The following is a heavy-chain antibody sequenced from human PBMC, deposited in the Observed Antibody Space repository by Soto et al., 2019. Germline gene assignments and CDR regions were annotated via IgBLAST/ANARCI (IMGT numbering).Heavy chain of an antibody. CDR2: ISSGGSPI. CDR1: GFTFSDYY. V-gene: IGHV3-11*01. J-gene: IGHJ6*03. D-gene: IGHD2-15*01. Sequence: QVQLVESGGGLVKPGGSLRLSCAASGFTFSDYYMSWIRQAPGKGLEWVSSISSGGSPIYYTDSVKGRFTISRDNAENSLYLQMNSLRAEDTAVYYCARDPRYCSGGNCYSAGKDHYYYYMDVWGKGTTVTVSS. CDR3: ARDPRYCSGGNCYSAGKDHYYYYMDV.